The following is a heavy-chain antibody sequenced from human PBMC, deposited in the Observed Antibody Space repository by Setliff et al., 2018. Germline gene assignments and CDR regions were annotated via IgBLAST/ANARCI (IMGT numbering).Heavy chain of an antibody. J-gene: IGHJ4*02. D-gene: IGHD6-6*01. CDR3: ATLGDSSVGY. Sequence: GGSLRLSCAASGFTFSTYDMSWVRQAPGKGLEWVSAISASGDTTYYADSVRGRFTISRDNSKSTLYLQMNSLRAEDTAVYYCATLGDSSVGYWGQGTLVTVSS. CDR2: ISASGDTT. V-gene: IGHV3-23*01. CDR1: GFTFSTYD.